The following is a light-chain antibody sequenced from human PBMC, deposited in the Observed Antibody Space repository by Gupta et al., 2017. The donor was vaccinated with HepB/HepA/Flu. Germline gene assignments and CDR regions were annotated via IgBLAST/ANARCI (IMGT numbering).Light chain of an antibody. V-gene: IGLV3-25*03. Sequence: SYELTQPPSVLVSPGQTARITCTGDALPKQYAYWYKQKPGQAPVLVIYKDSERPSGIPERFSGSSSGTTVTLTISGVQAEDEADYYCQSADSSGTYVVFGGGTKLTVL. CDR1: ALPKQY. CDR3: QSADSSGTYVV. CDR2: KDS. J-gene: IGLJ2*01.